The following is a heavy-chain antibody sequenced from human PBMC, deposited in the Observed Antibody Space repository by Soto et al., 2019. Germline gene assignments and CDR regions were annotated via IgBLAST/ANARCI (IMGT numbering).Heavy chain of an antibody. Sequence: SETLSLTCAVSGDSISSSNWWGWVRQPPGKGLDWIGEIYHSGGTNYNPSLKSRVTISVDKSKNQFSLKLSSVTAAYTAVYYCARTTARYNCCGPRGQGTMVPVSS. V-gene: IGHV4-4*02. CDR1: GDSISSSNW. J-gene: IGHJ5*02. CDR2: IYHSGGT. CDR3: ARTTARYNCCGP.